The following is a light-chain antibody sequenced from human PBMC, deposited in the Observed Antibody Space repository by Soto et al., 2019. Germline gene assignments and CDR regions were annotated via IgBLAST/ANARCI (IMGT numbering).Light chain of an antibody. CDR3: LQHVSSPLT. CDR2: GAS. Sequence: EIVLTQSAATLSLSLGERATLSCRASQTVGGRYLAWFQQKPGQTPRLLIYGASTRAAGVPDRFSGSGSWPDFSLTILTLKPEDCALYYCLQHVSSPLTFGKGTTV. J-gene: IGKJ1*01. V-gene: IGKV3-20*01. CDR1: QTVGGRY.